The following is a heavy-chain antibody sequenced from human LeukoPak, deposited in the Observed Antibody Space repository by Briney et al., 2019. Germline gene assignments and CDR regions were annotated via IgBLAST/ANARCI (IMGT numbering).Heavy chain of an antibody. CDR3: ARITYDFWSGYYMPDDP. J-gene: IGHJ5*02. D-gene: IGHD3-3*01. CDR2: ISIHNGNT. Sequence: ASVKVSCKASGYTFTSYGISWVRQAPGQGLEWMGWISIHNGNTDYAQKLRGRVTMTTDTSTSTAYLELRGLRSDDMAVYYCARITYDFWSGYYMPDDPWGQGTLVTVSS. V-gene: IGHV1-18*03. CDR1: GYTFTSYG.